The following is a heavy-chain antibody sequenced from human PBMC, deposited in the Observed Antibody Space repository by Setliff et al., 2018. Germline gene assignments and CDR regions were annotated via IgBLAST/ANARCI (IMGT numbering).Heavy chain of an antibody. CDR3: ARAGPTVTFFRVLVISWWDP. J-gene: IGHJ5*02. Sequence: PSETLSLTCTVSGDSISSGSYHWTWIRQPAGKGLEWIGHFHTGGSTNYNRSLRSRVSISVDTSKNQFSLKLSSVTAADTATYYCARAGPTVTFFRVLVISWWDPWGQGSLVNVSS. CDR2: FHTGGST. CDR1: GDSISSGSYH. D-gene: IGHD3-3*01. V-gene: IGHV4-61*09.